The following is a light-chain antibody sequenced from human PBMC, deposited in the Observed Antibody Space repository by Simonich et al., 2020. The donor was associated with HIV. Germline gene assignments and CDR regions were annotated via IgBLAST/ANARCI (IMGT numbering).Light chain of an antibody. J-gene: IGKJ4*01. CDR1: QSISSW. CDR3: HQYNDWPLT. CDR2: AAS. Sequence: DIQMTQSPSTLSASVGDRVTITCRASQSISSWLAWYQQKPGKAPKLLIYAASSLQSGVPSKFSGSGSGTDFTLTISSLQSEDFAFYYCHQYNDWPLTFGGGTKVEIK. V-gene: IGKV1-5*01.